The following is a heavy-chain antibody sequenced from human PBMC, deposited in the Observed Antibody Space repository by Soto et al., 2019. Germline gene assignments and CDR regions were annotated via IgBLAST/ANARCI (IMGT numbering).Heavy chain of an antibody. V-gene: IGHV1-18*04. Sequence: ASVKVSCKASGYTFTGYYMHWVRQAPGQGLEWMGWINPYNGNTNYAQKLQGRVTMTTDTSTSTAYMELRSLRSDDTAVYYCASRALDYGDFTDYWGQGTLVTVSS. CDR3: ASRALDYGDFTDY. J-gene: IGHJ4*02. D-gene: IGHD4-17*01. CDR1: GYTFTGYY. CDR2: INPYNGNT.